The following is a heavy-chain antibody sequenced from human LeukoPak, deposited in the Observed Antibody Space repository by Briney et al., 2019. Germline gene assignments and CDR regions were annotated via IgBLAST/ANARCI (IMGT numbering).Heavy chain of an antibody. V-gene: IGHV3-7*03. CDR2: IKQDGSEK. CDR3: ARGDSSGWYPGDY. D-gene: IGHD6-19*01. CDR1: GFTFSTYW. Sequence: PGGSLRLSCAASGFTFSTYWMSWVRQAPGKGLEWVANIKQDGSEKYYVDSVKGRFTISRDNAKNSLYLRMNSLRAEDTAVYYCARGDSSGWYPGDYWGQGTLVTVSS. J-gene: IGHJ4*02.